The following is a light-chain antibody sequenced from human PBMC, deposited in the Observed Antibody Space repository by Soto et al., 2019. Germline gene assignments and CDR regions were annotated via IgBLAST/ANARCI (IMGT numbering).Light chain of an antibody. Sequence: DIQMTQSPSSLSASVGDRVTITCRASHGISGWLAWYQQKPGQAPKSLMYATSTLQSGVPSRFRGGGSWTDFTLTITSLQPEDFATYYCQQYTSYPPTSGPGTVV. CDR1: HGISGW. CDR2: ATS. J-gene: IGKJ3*01. V-gene: IGKV1D-16*01. CDR3: QQYTSYPPT.